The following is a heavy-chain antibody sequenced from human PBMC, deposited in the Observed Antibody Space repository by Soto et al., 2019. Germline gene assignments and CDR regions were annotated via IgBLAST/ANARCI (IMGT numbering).Heavy chain of an antibody. Sequence: EVQLVESGGGLVEPGGSLRLSCAASGFIFRSYIMTWVRQAPGKGLEWVSSISSGSSSIYYVDSLKGRFTISRDNANNSLYLQMNSLRADDTAVYYCAIERGTGYFYSWGQGTLVTVSS. CDR2: ISSGSSSI. D-gene: IGHD3-16*01. V-gene: IGHV3-21*01. J-gene: IGHJ4*02. CDR3: AIERGTGYFYS. CDR1: GFIFRSYI.